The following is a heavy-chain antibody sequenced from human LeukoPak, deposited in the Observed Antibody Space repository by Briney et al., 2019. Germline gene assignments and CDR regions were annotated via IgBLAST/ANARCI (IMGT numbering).Heavy chain of an antibody. CDR1: GYTFTSYA. J-gene: IGHJ4*02. Sequence: ASVKVSCTASGYTFTSYAMNWVRQAPGQGLEWMRWINTNTGNPTYAQGFTGRFVFSLDTSVSTAYLQISSLKAEDTAVYYCARTTLVATSTTLNNWGQGTLVTVSS. CDR3: ARTTLVATSTTLNN. CDR2: INTNTGNP. V-gene: IGHV7-4-1*02. D-gene: IGHD5-12*01.